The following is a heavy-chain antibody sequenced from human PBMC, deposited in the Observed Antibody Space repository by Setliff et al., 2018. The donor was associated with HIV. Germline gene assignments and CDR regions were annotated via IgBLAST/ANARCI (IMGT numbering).Heavy chain of an antibody. CDR2: MNPKTGNT. CDR3: ARALAGGPYYDFWSGSYRDQYNYMDV. Sequence: ASVKVSCKASGYTFNNYDIHWVRQATGEGLEWMGWMNPKTGNTGYAQKFQDRVTLTSNTSISIAYMELRGLTSEDTAVYYCARALAGGPYYDFWSGSYRDQYNYMDVWGKGTKVTVSS. CDR1: GYTFNNYD. J-gene: IGHJ6*03. V-gene: IGHV1-8*02. D-gene: IGHD3-3*01.